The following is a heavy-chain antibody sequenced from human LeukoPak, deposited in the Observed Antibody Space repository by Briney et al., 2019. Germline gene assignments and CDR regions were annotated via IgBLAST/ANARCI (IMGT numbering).Heavy chain of an antibody. V-gene: IGHV3-66*01. CDR1: GFTVSSNY. CDR2: IYSGGDT. CDR3: AKERSLEIAVAGTIFDH. D-gene: IGHD6-19*01. Sequence: GGSLRLSCAASGFTVSSNYMGWVRQAPGKGLEWVSVIYSGGDTYYADSVKGRFTISRDNSENMIYLEMSSLKAEDTAVYYCAKERSLEIAVAGTIFDHWGQGTLVTVSS. J-gene: IGHJ4*02.